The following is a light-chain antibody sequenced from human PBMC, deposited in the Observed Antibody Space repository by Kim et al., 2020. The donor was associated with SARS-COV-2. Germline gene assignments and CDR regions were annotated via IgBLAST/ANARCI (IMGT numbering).Light chain of an antibody. CDR3: QQSYSTPPVT. CDR2: AAS. J-gene: IGKJ2*01. Sequence: DIHMTQSPSSLYASVGDRVTITCRASQSISSYLNWYQQKPGKAPKLLIYAASSLQSGVPSRFSGSGSGTDFTLTISSLQPEDFATYYCQQSYSTPPVTFGQGTKLEI. CDR1: QSISSY. V-gene: IGKV1-39*01.